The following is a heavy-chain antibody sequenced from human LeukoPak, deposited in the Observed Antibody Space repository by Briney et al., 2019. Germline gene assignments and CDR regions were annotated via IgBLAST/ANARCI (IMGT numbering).Heavy chain of an antibody. CDR1: GYTFTGYY. D-gene: IGHD2-2*01. Sequence: ASVKVSCTASGYTFTGYYMHWVRQAPGQGLEWMGRINPNSGDTNYAQKFQGRVTMTRDTSISTAYMDLSRLRSDDTAVYYCARDYCSSTSCLFDYWGQGTLVTVSS. J-gene: IGHJ4*02. V-gene: IGHV1-2*06. CDR2: INPNSGDT. CDR3: ARDYCSSTSCLFDY.